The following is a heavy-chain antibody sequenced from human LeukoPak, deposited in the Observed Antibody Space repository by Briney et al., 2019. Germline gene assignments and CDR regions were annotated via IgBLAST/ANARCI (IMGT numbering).Heavy chain of an antibody. CDR1: GFTFSSYG. Sequence: PGGTLRLSCAASGFTFSSYGMSWVRQAPEKGLEWVSAISGSGGSTYYADSVKGRFTISRDNSKNTLYLQMNSLRAEDTAVYYCAKELSPYYYDSSGYYSGFDYWGQGTLVTVSS. D-gene: IGHD3-22*01. V-gene: IGHV3-23*01. CDR3: AKELSPYYYDSSGYYSGFDY. CDR2: ISGSGGST. J-gene: IGHJ4*02.